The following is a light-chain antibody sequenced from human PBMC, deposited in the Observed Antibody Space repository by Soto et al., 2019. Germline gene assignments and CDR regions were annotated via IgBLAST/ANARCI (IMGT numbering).Light chain of an antibody. CDR2: SAS. Sequence: EIVLTQSPGTLSLSPGERATLSCRASQSVSSSHLAWYQQKPGQAPRLLIYSASSRATGIPDRFSGSGSGTDFSRTSVKLEPEEFYVYYCQRDGRFGQGTKVDIK. V-gene: IGKV3-20*01. J-gene: IGKJ1*01. CDR1: QSVSSSH. CDR3: QRDGR.